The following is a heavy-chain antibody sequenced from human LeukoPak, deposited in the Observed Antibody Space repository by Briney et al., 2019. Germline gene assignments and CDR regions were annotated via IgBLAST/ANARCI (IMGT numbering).Heavy chain of an antibody. V-gene: IGHV4-59*01. D-gene: IGHD3-22*01. J-gene: IGHJ6*03. CDR1: GGSISGYY. CDR2: IYYSGST. Sequence: SETLSLTCTVSGGSISGYYWSWIRQPPGKGLEWIGNIYYSGSTNYNPSLKSRVTISVDTSKNQFSLKLSSVTAADTAVYYCTRGSIAYYYMDVWGKGTTVTVSS. CDR3: TRGSIAYYYMDV.